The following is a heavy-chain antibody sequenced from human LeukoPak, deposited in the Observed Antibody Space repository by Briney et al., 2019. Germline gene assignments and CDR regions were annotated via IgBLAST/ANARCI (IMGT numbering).Heavy chain of an antibody. CDR3: AGPSPSSSWYHRAFDI. V-gene: IGHV1-69*13. J-gene: IGHJ3*02. CDR1: GGTFSSYA. CDR2: IMPIFGTA. Sequence: SVKVSCKASGGTFSSYAISWVRQAPGQGLEWMGGIMPIFGTANYAQKFQGRVTITADESTSTAYMELSSLRSEDTAVYYCAGPSPSSSWYHRAFDIWGQGTMVTVSS. D-gene: IGHD6-13*01.